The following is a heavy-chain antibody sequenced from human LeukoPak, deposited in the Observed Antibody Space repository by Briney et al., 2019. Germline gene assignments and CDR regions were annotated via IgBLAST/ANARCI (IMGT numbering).Heavy chain of an antibody. V-gene: IGHV3-74*03. CDR1: GFTFSNYW. CDR2: IDNAGSIT. D-gene: IGHD4-23*01. CDR3: ARGRPHGNDY. J-gene: IGHJ4*01. Sequence: GGSLRLSCAASGFTFSNYWIHWVRQAPGKGLVWVSRIDNAGSITTYADSVKGRFTISRDNAENTLYLQMNSLRVEDTAVYYCARGRPHGNDYWGHGTLVTVSS.